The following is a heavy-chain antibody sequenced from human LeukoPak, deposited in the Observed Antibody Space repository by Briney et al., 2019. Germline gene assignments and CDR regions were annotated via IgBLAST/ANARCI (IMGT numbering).Heavy chain of an antibody. CDR1: GGSFSGYY. CDR3: AASIAVAGTPRPYWYFDL. V-gene: IGHV4-34*01. J-gene: IGHJ2*01. D-gene: IGHD6-19*01. Sequence: SETLSLTCAAYGGSFSGYYWSWIRQPPGKGLEWIGEINHSGSTNYNPSLKSRVTISVDTSKNQFSLKLSSVTAADTAVYYCAASIAVAGTPRPYWYFDLWGRGTLVTVSS. CDR2: INHSGST.